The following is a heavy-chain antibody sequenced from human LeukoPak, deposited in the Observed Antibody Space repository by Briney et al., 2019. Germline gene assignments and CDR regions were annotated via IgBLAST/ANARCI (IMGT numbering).Heavy chain of an antibody. V-gene: IGHV4-59*01. CDR3: ARGGHIYGLRYFFDY. CDR1: GGSISSYY. D-gene: IGHD5-18*01. CDR2: VYYSGTT. J-gene: IGHJ4*02. Sequence: SETLSLTCTVSGGSISSYYWSWIRQSPGKGLEWIAYVYYSGTTNYNPSLKSRVTISVDTSKNQFSLKMSSVTAADTAVYYCARGGHIYGLRYFFDYWGQGILVTVSS.